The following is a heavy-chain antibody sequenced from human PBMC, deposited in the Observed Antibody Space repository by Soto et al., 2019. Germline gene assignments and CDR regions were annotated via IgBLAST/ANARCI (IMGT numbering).Heavy chain of an antibody. D-gene: IGHD6-13*01. CDR2: IYHSGSS. Sequence: QLQESGPGLVKPSETLSLTCSVSGGSISSNVYYWGWIRQTPGKGLEWIGSIYHSGSSYYSSSLESRVPMSVDTSPNQFSRKLNSLTAADTAVYYCARLGIAASGAASRDVDYWGQGTLVTVSS. V-gene: IGHV4-39*01. J-gene: IGHJ4*02. CDR1: GGSISSNVYY. CDR3: ARLGIAASGAASRDVDY.